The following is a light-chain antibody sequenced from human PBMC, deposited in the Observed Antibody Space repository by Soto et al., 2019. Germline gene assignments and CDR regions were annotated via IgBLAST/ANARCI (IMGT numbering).Light chain of an antibody. CDR3: QQYNNWPRT. J-gene: IGKJ1*01. Sequence: EIGMTQYPATLSVSPGERATLSCRASQSVRSDLAWYHQKPGQAPRLLIYGASTRATGIPARFSGSGSGTEFTLTINSLQSEDFAVYYCQQYNNWPRTFGQGTRWIS. CDR1: QSVRSD. CDR2: GAS. V-gene: IGKV3-15*01.